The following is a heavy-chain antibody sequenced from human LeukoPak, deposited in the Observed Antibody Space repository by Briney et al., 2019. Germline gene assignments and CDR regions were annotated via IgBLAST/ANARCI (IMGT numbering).Heavy chain of an antibody. V-gene: IGHV3-23*01. J-gene: IGHJ6*02. CDR1: GFTFSTYA. CDR2: VSDTT. D-gene: IGHD6-19*01. Sequence: GGSPRLSCAASGFTFSTYAMSWVRQAPEKGLEWVSTVSDTTYYADSVKGRFTISRDNSKNTLYLQMNSLRAEDTAVYYCARDRPPYSSGWSSYYYYYGMDVWGQGTTVTVSS. CDR3: ARDRPPYSSGWSSYYYYYGMDV.